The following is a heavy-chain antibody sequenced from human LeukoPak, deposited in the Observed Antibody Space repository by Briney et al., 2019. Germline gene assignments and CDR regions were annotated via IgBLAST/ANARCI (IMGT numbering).Heavy chain of an antibody. CDR3: VIDLGDYNDF. D-gene: IGHD2-15*01. J-gene: IGHJ4*02. CDR1: GITFSSYW. V-gene: IGHV3-74*01. Sequence: GGSLRLSCAVSGITFSSYWMHWVRQDPGRGLLWVSRINTQGTYTNYADSVKGRFTIPRDNAKNTLYLQMSSLRAGDTAVYYCVIDLGDYNDFWGQGTLVSVSS. CDR2: INTQGTYT.